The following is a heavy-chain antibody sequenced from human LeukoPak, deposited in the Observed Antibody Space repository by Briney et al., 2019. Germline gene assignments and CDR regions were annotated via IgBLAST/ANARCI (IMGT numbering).Heavy chain of an antibody. CDR1: SGSVSSGSYY. D-gene: IGHD6-6*01. J-gene: IGHJ6*02. CDR2: VYYSGST. CDR3: ASNEVVPYYYGMDV. V-gene: IGHV4-61*01. Sequence: SEALSLPCTVSSGSVSSGSYYWSWIRQPPGKGLEWIGYVYYSGSTNYNPSLKSRVTISVDTSQNQFSLKLNSVTAADTAVYYCASNEVVPYYYGMDVWGQGTTVTVSS.